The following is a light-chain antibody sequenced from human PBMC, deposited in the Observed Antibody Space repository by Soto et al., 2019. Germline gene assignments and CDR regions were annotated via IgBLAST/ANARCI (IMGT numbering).Light chain of an antibody. CDR3: QQSYSTPQT. J-gene: IGKJ3*01. Sequence: DIQMTQSPSSLSASVGDRVTITCRASQSISSYLNWYQQKPGKAPKLLIYAASSLQSGVPSRFNGNGSWTDFTLTISSLQPEDFSTYYCQQSYSTPQTFGPGTKVDIK. V-gene: IGKV1-39*01. CDR1: QSISSY. CDR2: AAS.